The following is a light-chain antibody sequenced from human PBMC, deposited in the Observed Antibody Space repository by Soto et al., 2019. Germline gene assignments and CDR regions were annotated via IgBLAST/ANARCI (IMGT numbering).Light chain of an antibody. J-gene: IGLJ1*01. V-gene: IGLV2-14*01. CDR1: SSDIGGYKY. CDR3: SSYTSTNTYV. Sequence: QSVLTQPASVSGSPGQSITISCTGTSSDIGGYKYVTWYQQNPGKAPKVLIYEVSNRFSGVSDRFSGSKSGNTASLTISGLQAEDEAEYFCSSYTSTNTYVFGSGTMSPS. CDR2: EVS.